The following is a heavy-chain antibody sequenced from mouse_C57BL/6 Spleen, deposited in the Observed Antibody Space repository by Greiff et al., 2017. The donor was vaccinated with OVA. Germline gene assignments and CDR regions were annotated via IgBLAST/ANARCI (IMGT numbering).Heavy chain of an antibody. CDR3: ARYGMPITTVVAPAMDY. V-gene: IGHV1-39*01. Sequence: EVKLQQSGPELVKPGASVKISCKASGYSFTDYNMNWVKQSNGKSLEWIGVINPNSGTTSYNQKFKGKATLTVDQSSSTAYMQLNSLTSEDSAVYYCARYGMPITTVVAPAMDYWGQGTSVTVSS. J-gene: IGHJ4*01. CDR1: GYSFTDYN. D-gene: IGHD1-1*01. CDR2: INPNSGTT.